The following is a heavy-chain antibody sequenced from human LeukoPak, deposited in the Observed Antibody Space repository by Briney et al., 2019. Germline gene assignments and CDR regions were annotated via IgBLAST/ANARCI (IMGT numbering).Heavy chain of an antibody. D-gene: IGHD3-3*01. CDR1: GFTFSGSA. V-gene: IGHV3-73*01. Sequence: PGGSLRLSCAASGFTFSGSAMHWVRQASGKGLEWVGRIRSKANSYATAYAASVKGRFTISRDDSKNTAYLQMNSLKTEDTAVYYCTRGEGLNDFWSGFYGYWGQGTLVTVSS. J-gene: IGHJ4*02. CDR3: TRGEGLNDFWSGFYGY. CDR2: IRSKANSYAT.